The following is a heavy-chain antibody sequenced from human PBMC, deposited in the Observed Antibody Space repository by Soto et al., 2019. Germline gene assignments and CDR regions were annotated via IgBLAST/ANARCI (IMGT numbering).Heavy chain of an antibody. J-gene: IGHJ4*02. D-gene: IGHD3-22*01. V-gene: IGHV1-69*13. Sequence: ASVKVSCKASGGTFSSYAISWVRQAPGQGLEWMGGIIPIFGTANYAQKFQGRVTITADESTSTAYMELSSLRSEDTAVYYCARAGNIVVNRGRYDYWGQGTLVTVSS. CDR1: GGTFSSYA. CDR3: ARAGNIVVNRGRYDY. CDR2: IIPIFGTA.